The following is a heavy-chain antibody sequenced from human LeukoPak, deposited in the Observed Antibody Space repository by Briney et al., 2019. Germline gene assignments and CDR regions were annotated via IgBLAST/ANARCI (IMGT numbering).Heavy chain of an antibody. J-gene: IGHJ4*02. V-gene: IGHV1-18*01. CDR3: ARDRHGDFLSDF. CDR1: GYTFTNYG. D-gene: IGHD4-17*01. Sequence: GASVKVSCKASGYTFTNYGISWVGQAPGQGLEWMGWISAYNGNTNYAQNLQGRVTMTTDTSTSTAYMELRSLRSDDTAVYYCARDRHGDFLSDFWGQGTLVTVSS. CDR2: ISAYNGNT.